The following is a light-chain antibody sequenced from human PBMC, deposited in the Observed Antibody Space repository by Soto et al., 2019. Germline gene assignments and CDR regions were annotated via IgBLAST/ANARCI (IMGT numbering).Light chain of an antibody. CDR1: QSISSW. CDR2: DAS. V-gene: IGKV1-5*01. Sequence: DIQMTQSPSTLSASVVERVTITCRASQSISSWLACYQQKPGEAPKLLIYDASALPRGVPSRFSGSGSGTKFTLTIASLQPDDFATYYCQQYETFSGTFGPGTKVDIK. J-gene: IGKJ1*01. CDR3: QQYETFSGT.